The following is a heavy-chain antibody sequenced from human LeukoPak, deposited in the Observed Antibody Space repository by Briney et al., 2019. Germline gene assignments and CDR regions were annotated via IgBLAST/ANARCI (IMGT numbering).Heavy chain of an antibody. CDR2: IYHSGST. CDR1: GGSISSGGYY. J-gene: IGHJ4*02. CDR3: ARRCSGGSCYSAFDY. Sequence: SETLSLTCTVSGGSISSGGYYWSWIRQPPGKGLEWIGYIYHSGSTYYNPSLKSRVTISVDRSKNQFSLKLSSVTAADTAVYYCARRCSGGSCYSAFDYWGQGTLVTVSS. D-gene: IGHD2-15*01. V-gene: IGHV4-30-2*01.